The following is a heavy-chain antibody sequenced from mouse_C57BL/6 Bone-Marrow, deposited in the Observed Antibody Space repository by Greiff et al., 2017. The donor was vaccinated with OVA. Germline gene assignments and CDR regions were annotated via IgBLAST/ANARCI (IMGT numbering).Heavy chain of an antibody. CDR2: IYPRSGNT. CDR1: GYTFTSYG. Sequence: QVQLQQSGAELARPGASVKLSCKASGYTFTSYGISWVKQRTGQGLEWIGEIYPRSGNTYYNEKFKGKATLTADKSSSTAYMERRSLTSEDSSVYFCAKFAYWGQGTLVTVSA. CDR3: AKFAY. V-gene: IGHV1-81*01. J-gene: IGHJ3*01.